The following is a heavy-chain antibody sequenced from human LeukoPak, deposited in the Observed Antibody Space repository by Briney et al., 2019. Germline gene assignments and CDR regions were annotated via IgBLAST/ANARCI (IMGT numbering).Heavy chain of an antibody. J-gene: IGHJ4*02. D-gene: IGHD6-13*01. Sequence: GGSLRLSCAASGFNFDDYTMHWVRQVPGKGLEWVSLVGWDGGGTFYADSVKGRFAVSRDNSKNSLFLHMNSLTAEDTALYYCAKDISSWYYFDYWGQGTLVTVSS. CDR1: GFNFDDYT. CDR3: AKDISSWYYFDY. V-gene: IGHV3-43*01. CDR2: VGWDGGGT.